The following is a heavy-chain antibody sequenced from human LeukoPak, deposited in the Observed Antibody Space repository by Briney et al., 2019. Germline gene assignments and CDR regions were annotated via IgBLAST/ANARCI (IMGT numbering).Heavy chain of an antibody. V-gene: IGHV3-23*01. CDR1: GFTFTSYA. CDR3: AKSYYFDGSGFYPFDY. Sequence: GGSLRLSCEASGFTFTSYAMNWVRQAPGKGLEWVSGFSRSSGGSTYYADSVKGRFTISRDNSKNTLYLQMNTLRAEDTAVYHCAKSYYFDGSGFYPFDYWGQGTLVTVST. D-gene: IGHD3-22*01. J-gene: IGHJ4*02. CDR2: FSRSSGGST.